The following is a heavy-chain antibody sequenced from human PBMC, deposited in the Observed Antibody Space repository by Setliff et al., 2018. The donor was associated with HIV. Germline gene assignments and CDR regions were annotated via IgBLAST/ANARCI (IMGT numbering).Heavy chain of an antibody. J-gene: IGHJ6*02. Sequence: ASVKVSCKASGYTFTSYGISWVRQAPGQGLEWMGGSIPLFGTVTYAQRFQGRVTITTDELMTTAYLELSSLRSEDTAVYYCARSLAGLLWFGELLSTLEYYYGMDVWGQGTTVTVSS. CDR2: SIPLFGTV. D-gene: IGHD3-10*01. CDR3: ARSLAGLLWFGELLSTLEYYYGMDV. V-gene: IGHV1-69*05. CDR1: GYTFTSYG.